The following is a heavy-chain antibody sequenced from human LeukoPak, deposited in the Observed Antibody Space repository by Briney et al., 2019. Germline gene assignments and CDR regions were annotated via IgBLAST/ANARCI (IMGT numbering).Heavy chain of an antibody. CDR2: INHSGST. J-gene: IGHJ2*01. Sequence: SETLSLTCAVYGVSFSGYYWSWIRQPPGKGLEWIGEINHSGSTNYNPSLKSRVTISVDTSKNQFSLKLSSVTAADTAVYYCARGRLPAAYFDLWGRGTLVTVSS. D-gene: IGHD6-25*01. V-gene: IGHV4-34*01. CDR1: GVSFSGYY. CDR3: ARGRLPAAYFDL.